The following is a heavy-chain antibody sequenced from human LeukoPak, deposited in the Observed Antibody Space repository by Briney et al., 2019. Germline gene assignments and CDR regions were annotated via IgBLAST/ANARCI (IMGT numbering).Heavy chain of an antibody. CDR2: IYYSGST. CDR3: ARALGFYYDSPQDAFDI. J-gene: IGHJ3*02. D-gene: IGHD3-22*01. Sequence: SETLSLTCTVSGGSISSYYWSWIRQPPGKGLEWIGYIYYSGSTNYNPSLKSRVTISVDTSKNQFSLKLSSVTAADTAVYYCARALGFYYDSPQDAFDIWGQGTMVTVSS. CDR1: GGSISSYY. V-gene: IGHV4-59*01.